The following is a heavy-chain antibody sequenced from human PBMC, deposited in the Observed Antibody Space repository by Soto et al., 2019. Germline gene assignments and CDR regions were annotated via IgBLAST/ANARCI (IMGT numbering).Heavy chain of an antibody. V-gene: IGHV3-30-3*01. CDR2: ISYDGSNK. CDR3: AKDRVYYGMDV. CDR1: GFTFSSYA. Sequence: QVQLVESGGGVVQPGRSLRLSCAASGFTFSSYAMHWVRQAPGKGLEWVAVISYDGSNKYYADSVKGRFTISRDNSKNTLYLQMNSLRAEDTAVYYCAKDRVYYGMDVWGQGTTVTVSS. J-gene: IGHJ6*02.